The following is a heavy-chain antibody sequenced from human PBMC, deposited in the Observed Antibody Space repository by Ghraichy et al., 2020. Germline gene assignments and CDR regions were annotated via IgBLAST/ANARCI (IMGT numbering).Heavy chain of an antibody. Sequence: QTLSLTCAISGDSVSSTIAAWNWLRQSPSRGLEWLGRTYYRSKWYHEYAVSVKSRITVNPDTSRNQVSLQLNSMTPEDTAVYYCARGANFAFDIWGQGTMVTVSS. CDR1: GDSVSSTIAA. CDR2: TYYRSKWYH. V-gene: IGHV6-1*01. CDR3: ARGANFAFDI. D-gene: IGHD1-26*01. J-gene: IGHJ3*02.